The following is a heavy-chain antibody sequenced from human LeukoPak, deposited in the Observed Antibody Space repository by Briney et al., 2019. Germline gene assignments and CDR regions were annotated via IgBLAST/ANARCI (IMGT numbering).Heavy chain of an antibody. Sequence: GGSLRLSCAASGFTFSSYAMSWVRQAPGKGLEWVSAISGSGDNTNYADSVKGRFTISRDNSKNTLYLQMNSLRAEDTAVYYCARDHGFSNVLRYFDWLSYGMDVWGQGTTVTVSS. CDR3: ARDHGFSNVLRYFDWLSYGMDV. D-gene: IGHD3-9*01. V-gene: IGHV3-23*01. CDR2: ISGSGDNT. CDR1: GFTFSSYA. J-gene: IGHJ6*02.